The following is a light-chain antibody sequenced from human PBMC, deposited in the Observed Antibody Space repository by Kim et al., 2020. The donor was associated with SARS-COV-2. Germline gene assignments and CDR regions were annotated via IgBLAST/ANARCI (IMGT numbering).Light chain of an antibody. CDR1: VLAKKY. CDR2: KDS. V-gene: IGLV3-27*01. CDR3: YSAADNNLV. J-gene: IGLJ3*02. Sequence: SYELTQPSSVSVSPGQTARITCSGDVLAKKYARWFQQKPGQAPVLVIYKDSGRPSGIPERFSGSSSGTTVTLTISGAQVEDEADYYCYSAADNNLVSGGGTQLTVL.